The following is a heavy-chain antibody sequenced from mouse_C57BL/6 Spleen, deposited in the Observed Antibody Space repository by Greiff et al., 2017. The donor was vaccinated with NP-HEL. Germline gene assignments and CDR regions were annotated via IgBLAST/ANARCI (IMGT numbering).Heavy chain of an antibody. D-gene: IGHD1-1*01. V-gene: IGHV1-52*01. CDR1: GYTFTSYW. CDR3: ARLDFITGDY. CDR2: IDPSDSET. J-gene: IGHJ4*01. Sequence: VQLQQPGAELVRPGSSVKLSCKASGYTFTSYWMHWVKQRPIQGLEWIGNIDPSDSETHYNQKFKDKATLTVDKSSSTAYMPLSSLTSEDSAVYYCARLDFITGDYWGQGTSVTVSS.